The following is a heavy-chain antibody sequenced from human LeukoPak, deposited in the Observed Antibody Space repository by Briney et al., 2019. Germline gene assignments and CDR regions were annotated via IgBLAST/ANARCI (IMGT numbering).Heavy chain of an antibody. V-gene: IGHV1-18*01. D-gene: IGHD3-10*01. CDR2: ISAYNGNT. J-gene: IGHJ4*02. Sequence: ASVKVSCKASGYTFTSYGISWVRQAPGQGLEWMGWISAYNGNTNYAQKLQGRVTMTTDTSTSTAYMELRSQRSDDTAVYYCAREPYLWFGELFDYWGQGTLVTVSS. CDR1: GYTFTSYG. CDR3: AREPYLWFGELFDY.